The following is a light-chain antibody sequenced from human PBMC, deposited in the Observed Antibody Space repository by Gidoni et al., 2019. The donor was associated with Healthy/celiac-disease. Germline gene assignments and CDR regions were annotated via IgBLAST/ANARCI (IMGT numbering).Light chain of an antibody. CDR3: QRYNNWPPPCS. CDR2: GAS. V-gene: IGKV3-15*01. Sequence: EIVMPQSPATLSVSPGERATLSCRASQSVSSNLAWYQQKPGQAPRLLIYGASTRATGIPARFSGSGSGTEFTLTISSLQSEDFAVYYCQRYNNWPPPCSFGQXTKLEIK. J-gene: IGKJ2*04. CDR1: QSVSSN.